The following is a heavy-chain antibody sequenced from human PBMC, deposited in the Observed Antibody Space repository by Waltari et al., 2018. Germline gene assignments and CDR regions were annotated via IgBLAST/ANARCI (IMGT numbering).Heavy chain of an antibody. D-gene: IGHD2-2*01. CDR2: MNPNSGNT. CDR3: ARKTSRTIEY. J-gene: IGHJ4*02. Sequence: QVQLVQSGAEVKKPGASVKVPCKASGYSFTNFDINWVRQATGQGLEWMGWMNPNSGNTGYAEKFQDRVTMTSNISISSAYVELRSLRSEDTAVYYCARKTSRTIEYWGQGTLVTVSS. CDR1: GYSFTNFD. V-gene: IGHV1-8*01.